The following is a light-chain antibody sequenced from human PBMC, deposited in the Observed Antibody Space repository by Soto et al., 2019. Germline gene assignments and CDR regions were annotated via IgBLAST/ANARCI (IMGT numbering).Light chain of an antibody. J-gene: IGKJ5*01. Sequence: EIVLTQSPATLSLSPGERATLSCMASQSVSSYLAWYQQKPGQAPRLLIYDASNRATGIPARFSGSWSGTDCTLTISSLEPEDFAVYYCQQRSNWPITLGQGTRLEIK. CDR1: QSVSSY. V-gene: IGKV3-11*01. CDR3: QQRSNWPIT. CDR2: DAS.